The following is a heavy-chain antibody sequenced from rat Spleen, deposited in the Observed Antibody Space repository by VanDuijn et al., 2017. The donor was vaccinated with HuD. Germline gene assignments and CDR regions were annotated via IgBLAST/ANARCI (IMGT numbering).Heavy chain of an antibody. V-gene: IGHV4-2*01. CDR3: VTEGLGVRD. D-gene: IGHD4-3*01. CDR2: INTECSTI. J-gene: IGHJ2*01. CDR1: GFNFNDYW. Sequence: EVKLVESGGGLVQPGRSLKLSCVASGFNFNDYWMGWVRQAPGKGLEWIGEINTECSTIKYTPSLKDKFTISRDNAQNTLYLQMSKLGSEDTAIYYCVTEGLGVRDWGQGVMVTVSS.